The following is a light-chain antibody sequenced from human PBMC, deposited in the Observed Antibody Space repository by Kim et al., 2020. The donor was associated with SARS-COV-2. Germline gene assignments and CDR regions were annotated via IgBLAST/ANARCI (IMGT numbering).Light chain of an antibody. CDR1: QSVSSNY. V-gene: IGKV3-20*01. Sequence: EIVLTQSPGTLSLSPGERATLSCRASQSVSSNYLAWYQQKPGQARRLLIYGASSRATGIPDRFSGSGSGTDFTLTITRLEPEDFAVYYCQQYSSSPATFGQGTKVDIK. J-gene: IGKJ1*01. CDR2: GAS. CDR3: QQYSSSPAT.